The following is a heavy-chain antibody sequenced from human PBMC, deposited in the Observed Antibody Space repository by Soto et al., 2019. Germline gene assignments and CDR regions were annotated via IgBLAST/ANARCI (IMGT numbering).Heavy chain of an antibody. Sequence: QVQLVQSGAEVKKPGSSVKVSCKASGGTFSSYAISWVQQAPGQGLEWMGGIIPIFGTANYAQKFQGRVTITADESTSTAYMELSSLRSEDTAVYYCARGKYYYGSGSPTYYYYGMDVWGQGTTVTVSS. V-gene: IGHV1-69*01. CDR1: GGTFSSYA. CDR3: ARGKYYYGSGSPTYYYYGMDV. CDR2: IIPIFGTA. J-gene: IGHJ6*02. D-gene: IGHD3-10*01.